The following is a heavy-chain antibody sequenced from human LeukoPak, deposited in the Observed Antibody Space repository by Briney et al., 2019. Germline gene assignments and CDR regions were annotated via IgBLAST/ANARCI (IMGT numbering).Heavy chain of an antibody. V-gene: IGHV1-69*13. CDR2: IIPIFGTA. D-gene: IGHD3-22*01. CDR1: GGTFSSYA. Sequence: SVKVSCKASGGTFSSYAISWVRRAPGQGLEWMGGIIPIFGTANYAQKFQGRVTITADESTRTAYMELRTLRSEDTAIYYCARGSGETGGYYYVYWGRGTPVTVSS. CDR3: ARGSGETGGYYYVY. J-gene: IGHJ4*02.